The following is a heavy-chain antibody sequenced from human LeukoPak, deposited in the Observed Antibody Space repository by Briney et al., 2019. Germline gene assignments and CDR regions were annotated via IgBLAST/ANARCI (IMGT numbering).Heavy chain of an antibody. Sequence: GGSLRLSCAVSGFAFGSEAMSWVRQSPARGLEWVASISPGGGTTYYADYVKGRFTISRDNSKNTLYLQMNSLRAEDTAVYYCAKDKHSNPRGWFDPWGQGTLVTVSS. CDR1: GFAFGSEA. CDR3: AKDKHSNPRGWFDP. V-gene: IGHV3-23*01. D-gene: IGHD6-13*01. J-gene: IGHJ5*02. CDR2: ISPGGGTT.